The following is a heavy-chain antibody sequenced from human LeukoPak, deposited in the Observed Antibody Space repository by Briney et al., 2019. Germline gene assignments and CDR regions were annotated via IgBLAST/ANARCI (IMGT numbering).Heavy chain of an antibody. CDR1: GYTFTSYA. V-gene: IGHV1-3*01. CDR2: INAGNGNT. CDR3: ARGRCSSTSCYAVY. D-gene: IGHD2-2*01. J-gene: IGHJ4*02. Sequence: ASVKVSCTASGYTFTSYAMHWVRQAPGQRLEWMGWINAGNGNTKYSQKFQGRVTITRDTSASTAYLELSSLRSEDTAMYYCARGRCSSTSCYAVYWGRGTVVTVSS.